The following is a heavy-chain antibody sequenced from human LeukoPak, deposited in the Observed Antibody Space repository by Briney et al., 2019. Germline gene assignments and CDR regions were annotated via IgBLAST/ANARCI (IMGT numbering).Heavy chain of an antibody. CDR1: GGSISSSSYY. V-gene: IGHV4-39*07. CDR3: ARDHGSGWTWAYDY. CDR2: IYYSGST. J-gene: IGHJ4*02. D-gene: IGHD6-19*01. Sequence: SETLSLTCTASGGSISSSSYYWGWIRQPPGKGLEWIGSIYYSGSTYYNPSLKSRVTISVDTSKNRFSLKLSSVTAADTAVYYCARDHGSGWTWAYDYWGQGTLVTVSS.